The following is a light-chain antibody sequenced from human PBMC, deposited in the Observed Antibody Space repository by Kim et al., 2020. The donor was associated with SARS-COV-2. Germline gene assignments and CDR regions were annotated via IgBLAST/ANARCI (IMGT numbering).Light chain of an antibody. Sequence: SYELTQPPSVSVAPGQTASITCLVNNIGRQSVHWYQQKPGQAPVLVIYYDSNRPSGIPERFSGSNSGNTATLTISRVEAGDEAEYFCQVWDSSSDHVVFG. CDR3: QVWDSSSDHVV. CDR2: YDS. J-gene: IGLJ2*01. CDR1: NIGRQS. V-gene: IGLV3-21*04.